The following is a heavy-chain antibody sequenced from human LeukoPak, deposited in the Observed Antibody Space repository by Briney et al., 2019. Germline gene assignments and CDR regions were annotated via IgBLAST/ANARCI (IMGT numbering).Heavy chain of an antibody. D-gene: IGHD3-22*01. Sequence: GGSLRLSCAASGFTFSSYAMSWVRQAPGKGLEWVSASSGSGGSTHYADSVKGRFTISRDNSKNTLYLQMNSLRAEDTAVYYCAKDRDSSGYYGRFDYWGQGTLVTVSS. CDR3: AKDRDSSGYYGRFDY. V-gene: IGHV3-23*01. CDR1: GFTFSSYA. CDR2: SSGSGGST. J-gene: IGHJ4*02.